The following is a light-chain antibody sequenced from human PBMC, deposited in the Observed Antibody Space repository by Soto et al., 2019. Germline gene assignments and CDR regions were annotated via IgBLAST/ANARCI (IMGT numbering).Light chain of an antibody. V-gene: IGLV2-14*01. Sequence: QSVLTQPASVSGSPGQSITISCTGTSSDIGGYNYVSWYQQHPGKVPKLMIFEVSNRPSGVSYRFSGSKSGNTASLTISGLQAEDEADYYCSSYTGRSTLYGFGTGTKVTV. CDR3: SSYTGRSTLYG. J-gene: IGLJ1*01. CDR2: EVS. CDR1: SSDIGGYNY.